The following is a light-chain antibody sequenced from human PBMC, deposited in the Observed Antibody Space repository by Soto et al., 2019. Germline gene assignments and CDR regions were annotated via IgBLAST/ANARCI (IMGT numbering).Light chain of an antibody. Sequence: DVVMTQSPLSLPVTLGRPASISCRSSRSLVYSDGNTYLTWFQQRPGQSPRRLIYKVSDRDSGVPDRFSGSGSGTDFTLKISRVEAEDVGVYYCMQGTHWPLTFGQGTKVEMK. CDR2: KVS. V-gene: IGKV2-30*01. CDR1: RSLVYSDGNTY. J-gene: IGKJ1*01. CDR3: MQGTHWPLT.